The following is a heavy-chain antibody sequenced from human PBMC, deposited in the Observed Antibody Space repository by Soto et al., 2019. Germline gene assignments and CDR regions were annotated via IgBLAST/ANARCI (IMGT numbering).Heavy chain of an antibody. CDR2: IIPIFGTA. D-gene: IGHD3-22*01. V-gene: IGHV1-69*13. CDR1: GGTFSSYA. J-gene: IGHJ6*02. CDR3: ARGYYYDSSGYPYYYYGMDV. Sequence: GASVKVSCKASGGTFSSYAISWVRQAPGQGLEWMGGIIPIFGTANYAQKFQGRVTITADESTSTAYMELSSLRSEDTAVYYCARGYYYDSSGYPYYYYGMDVWGQGTTVTVSS.